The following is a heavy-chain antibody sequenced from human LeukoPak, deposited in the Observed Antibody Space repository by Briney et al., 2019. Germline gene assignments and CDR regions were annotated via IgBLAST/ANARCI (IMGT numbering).Heavy chain of an antibody. CDR1: GFTFSSYS. D-gene: IGHD5-12*01. J-gene: IGHJ4*02. CDR2: ISSSSYI. Sequence: GGSLRLSCAASGFTFSSYSMNWGRQAPGQGLEWVASISSSSYIYYADSVKGRFTISRDTAKNSLYLQMNSLRAADTAVYYCARFLYVGYDSNNWGQETRLTSPQ. V-gene: IGHV3-21*01. CDR3: ARFLYVGYDSNN.